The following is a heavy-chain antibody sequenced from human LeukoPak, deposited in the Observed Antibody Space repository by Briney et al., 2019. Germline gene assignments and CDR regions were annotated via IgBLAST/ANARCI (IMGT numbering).Heavy chain of an antibody. CDR2: GSTFNGQR. J-gene: IGHJ3*01. V-gene: IGHV1-18*01. D-gene: IGHD1-26*01. CDR1: GYTFTDYG. CDR3: ARDAVGARAFDF. Sequence: ASVKVSCKASGYTFTDYGIHWVRQAPGQGLEWISWGSTFNGQRLYGQRFQGRVTMTTDPSTTTVYMELTSLTSDDTALYYCARDAVGARAFDFWGQGTMVLVSS.